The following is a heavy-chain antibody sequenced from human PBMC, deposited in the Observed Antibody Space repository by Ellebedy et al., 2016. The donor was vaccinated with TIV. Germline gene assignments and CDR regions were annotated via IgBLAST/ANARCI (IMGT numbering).Heavy chain of an antibody. V-gene: IGHV4-61*02. CDR1: GGSISSGNYY. Sequence: SETLSLXCTVSGGSISSGNYYWSWLRQPAGKGPEWIGRIYMSGSTNYNPSLESRVTMSVDTSKNQFSLKLTSVTAADTAVYYCARDRSISAAVPRWFDPWGQGTLVTVSS. D-gene: IGHD6-13*01. J-gene: IGHJ5*02. CDR3: ARDRSISAAVPRWFDP. CDR2: IYMSGST.